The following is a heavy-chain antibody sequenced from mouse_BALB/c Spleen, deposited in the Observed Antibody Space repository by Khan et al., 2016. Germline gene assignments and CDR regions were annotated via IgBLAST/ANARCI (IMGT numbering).Heavy chain of an antibody. CDR3: TIDRGCGYGISLFAY. CDR2: ISSGGSYI. D-gene: IGHD1-2*01. Sequence: EVELVESGGGLVKPGGSLKLSCAASGFTFSTYTMSWVRQTPEKRLEWVAAISSGGSYIYYPDSVKGRFTISRDNAKNTLYLQMSSLKSEDTAMYYCTIDRGCGYGISLFAYWGQGTLVTVSA. CDR1: GFTFSTYT. V-gene: IGHV5-6-4*01. J-gene: IGHJ3*01.